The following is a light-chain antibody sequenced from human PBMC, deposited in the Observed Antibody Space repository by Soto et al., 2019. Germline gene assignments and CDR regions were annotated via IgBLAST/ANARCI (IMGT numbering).Light chain of an antibody. CDR3: LLSFPGAVV. CDR2: DTS. CDR1: TGTVTSGHF. Sequence: QAVVTQEPSLTVSPGGTVTLTCGSSTGTVTSGHFPFWFQQKPGQAPRTLISDTSNKHSWTPARFSGSLLGDKAALTLSGAQPEDEAEYYCLLSFPGAVVFGGGTKLT. J-gene: IGLJ2*01. V-gene: IGLV7-46*01.